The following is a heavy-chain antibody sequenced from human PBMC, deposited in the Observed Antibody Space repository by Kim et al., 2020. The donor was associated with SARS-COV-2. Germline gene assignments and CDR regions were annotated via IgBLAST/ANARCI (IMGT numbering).Heavy chain of an antibody. CDR3: ARVVPYYSRSGSYFDY. D-gene: IGHD3-10*01. J-gene: IGHJ4*02. V-gene: IGHV4-31*03. CDR1: RGSIGSGGFY. Sequence: SETLSLTCTVSRGSIGSGGFYWSWVRQHPGKGLEWIGYIYYTGTTYYNPSLKSRVTISLDTSKNQFSVNLTSVTAADTAVYFCARVVPYYSRSGSYFDYWGQGTLVTVSS. CDR2: IYYTGTT.